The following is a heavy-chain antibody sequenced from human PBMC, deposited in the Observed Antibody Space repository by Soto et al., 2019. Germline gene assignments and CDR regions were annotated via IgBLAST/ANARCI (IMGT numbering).Heavy chain of an antibody. CDR3: ARDLSCGGDCPEDYYYYRMDV. CDR2: ISYDGSNK. V-gene: IGHV3-30-3*01. CDR1: GFTFSSYA. Sequence: GGSLSLSCAASGFTFSSYAMHWVRQARGKGLEWVAVISYDGSNKYYADSVKGRFTISRDNSKNTLYLQMNSLRAEDTAVYYCARDLSCGGDCPEDYYYYRMDVWGQGTTVTVSS. J-gene: IGHJ6*02. D-gene: IGHD2-21*02.